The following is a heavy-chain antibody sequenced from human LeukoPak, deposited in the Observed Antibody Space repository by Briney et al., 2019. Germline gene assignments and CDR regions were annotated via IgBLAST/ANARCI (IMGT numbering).Heavy chain of an antibody. CDR3: ACHYHY. J-gene: IGHJ4*02. V-gene: IGHV4-39*07. CDR2: IFYSGST. D-gene: IGHD1-26*01. Sequence: PSETLSLTCTVSSGSISTSNYYWGWVRQPPGKALEWIGNIFYSGSTYYNPSLKSRVTISVDTSKNQFSLKLSSVTAADTAVYYCACHYHYWGQGTLVTVSS. CDR1: SGSISTSNYY.